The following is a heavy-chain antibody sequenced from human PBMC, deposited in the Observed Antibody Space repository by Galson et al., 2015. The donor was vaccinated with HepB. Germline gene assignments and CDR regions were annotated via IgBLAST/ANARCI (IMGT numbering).Heavy chain of an antibody. V-gene: IGHV3-30-3*01. D-gene: IGHD2-2*01. CDR3: ARDLGEYQLLYWFDP. CDR1: GFTFSSYA. J-gene: IGHJ5*02. Sequence: SLRLSCAASGFTFSSYAMHWVRQAPGKGLEWVAVISYDGSNKYYADSVKGRFTISRDNSKNTLYLQMNSLRAEDTAVYYCARDLGEYQLLYWFDPWGQGTLVTVSS. CDR2: ISYDGSNK.